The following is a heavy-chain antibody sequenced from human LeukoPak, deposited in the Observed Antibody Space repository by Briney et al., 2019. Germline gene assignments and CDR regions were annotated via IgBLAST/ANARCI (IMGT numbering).Heavy chain of an antibody. CDR2: MNPNSGNT. CDR3: ARGWRYYFDY. D-gene: IGHD1-1*01. J-gene: IGHJ4*02. V-gene: IGHV1-8*02. CDR1: GGTFSSYA. Sequence: ASVKVSCKASGGTFSSYAISWVRQAPGQGLEWMGWMNPNSGNTGYAQKFQGRVTMTRNTSISTAYMELSSLRSEDTAVYYCARGWRYYFDYWGQGTLVTVSS.